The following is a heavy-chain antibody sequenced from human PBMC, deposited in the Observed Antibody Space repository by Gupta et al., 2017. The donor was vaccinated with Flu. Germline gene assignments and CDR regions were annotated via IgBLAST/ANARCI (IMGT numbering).Heavy chain of an antibody. CDR3: TRVGARRLNYFDY. CDR2: IHDISGTI. CDR1: FSTYS. D-gene: IGHD3-3*01. Sequence: FSTYSMSWVRQAPGKGLEWVSYIHDISGTIYYAASVKGRLTNSRDNAKNSLDLQMDRRRAEDTAVYFCTRVGARRLNYFDYWGQGTLVTVSS. J-gene: IGHJ4*02. V-gene: IGHV3-48*01.